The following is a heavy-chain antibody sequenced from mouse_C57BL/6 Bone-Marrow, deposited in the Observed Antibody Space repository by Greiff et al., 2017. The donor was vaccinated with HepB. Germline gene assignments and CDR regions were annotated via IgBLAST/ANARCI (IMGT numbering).Heavy chain of an antibody. D-gene: IGHD4-1*01. CDR1: GFTFSDYG. Sequence: VKLVESGGGLVKPGGSLKLSCAASGFTFSDYGMHWVRQAPEKGLEWVAYISSGSSTIYYADTVKGRFTISRDNAKNTLFLQMTSLRSEDTAMYYCARGLTGPYYFDYWGQGTTLTVSS. J-gene: IGHJ2*01. CDR2: ISSGSSTI. V-gene: IGHV5-17*01. CDR3: ARGLTGPYYFDY.